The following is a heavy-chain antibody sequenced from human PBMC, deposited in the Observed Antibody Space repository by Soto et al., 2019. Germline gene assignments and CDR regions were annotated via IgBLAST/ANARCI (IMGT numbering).Heavy chain of an antibody. Sequence: ASVKVSCKASGYTFSTYYMHWVRQAPGQGYEWMGIINPSGGSTTYAQKFQGRVTMTRDTSTTTVYMELSSLKSEDTAVYYCARERSHVAFDIWGQGTMVTVSS. V-gene: IGHV1-46*01. CDR3: ARERSHVAFDI. D-gene: IGHD1-26*01. J-gene: IGHJ3*02. CDR2: INPSGGST. CDR1: GYTFSTYY.